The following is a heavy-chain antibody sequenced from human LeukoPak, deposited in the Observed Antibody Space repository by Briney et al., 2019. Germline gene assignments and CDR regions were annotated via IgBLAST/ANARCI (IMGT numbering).Heavy chain of an antibody. D-gene: IGHD6-19*01. V-gene: IGHV4-61*05. CDR1: GGSISSSSYF. CDR3: ASHKAHTSDWPGGFDT. J-gene: IGHJ4*02. Sequence: SETLSLTCTVSGGSISSSSYFWSWIRQPPGKGLEWIGYIYHSGNTYYNPSLKSRISISLDTSKNQFSVKLSSVTAADTAVYYCASHKAHTSDWPGGFDTWGQGILVTVSS. CDR2: IYHSGNT.